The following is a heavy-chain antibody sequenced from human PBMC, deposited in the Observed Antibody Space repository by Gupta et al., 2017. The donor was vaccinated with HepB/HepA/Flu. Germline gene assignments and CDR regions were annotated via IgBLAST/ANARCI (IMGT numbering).Heavy chain of an antibody. CDR3: AKGAGYNFYYFDY. CDR1: GFYFDSYG. CDR2: ISYEGSQK. D-gene: IGHD5-12*01. Sequence: QVQLVESGGGAVQPGRSLRLSCAASGFYFDSYGMHWVRQAPGKGLVGGGVISYEGSQKFYADSVKGRFTISRDNLRNTLYLQMNNLRHEDTAIYYCAKGAGYNFYYFDYWGRGTLGTVSS. J-gene: IGHJ4*02. V-gene: IGHV3-30*18.